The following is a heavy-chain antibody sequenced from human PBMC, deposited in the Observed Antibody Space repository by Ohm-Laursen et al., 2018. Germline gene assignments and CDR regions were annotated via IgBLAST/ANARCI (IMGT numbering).Heavy chain of an antibody. CDR1: GGSISSGGYY. J-gene: IGHJ4*02. CDR3: ARAGWASSRGYFDY. CDR2: IYYSGST. D-gene: IGHD3-10*01. V-gene: IGHV4-31*03. Sequence: TLSLTCPVSGGSISSGGYYWSWIRQHPGKGLEWIGYIYYSGSTYYNPSLKSRVTISVDTSKNQFSLKLSSVTPADTAVYYCARAGWASSRGYFDYWGQGTLVTVSS.